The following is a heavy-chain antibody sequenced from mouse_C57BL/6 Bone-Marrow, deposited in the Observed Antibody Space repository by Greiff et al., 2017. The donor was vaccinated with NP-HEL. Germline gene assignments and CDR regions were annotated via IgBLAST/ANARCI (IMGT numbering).Heavy chain of an antibody. Sequence: QVQLQQPGAELVRPGTSVKLSCKASGYTFTSYWMHWVKQRPGQGLEWIGVIDPSDSYTNYNQKFKGKATLTVDTSSSTAYMQLSSLTCEDSAVYYCAREGLTRLSPYFDVWGTGTTVTVSS. CDR1: GYTFTSYW. D-gene: IGHD3-3*01. CDR2: IDPSDSYT. V-gene: IGHV1-59*01. CDR3: AREGLTRLSPYFDV. J-gene: IGHJ1*03.